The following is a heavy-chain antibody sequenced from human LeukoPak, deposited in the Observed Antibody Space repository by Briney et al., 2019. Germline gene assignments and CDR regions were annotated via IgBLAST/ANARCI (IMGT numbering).Heavy chain of an antibody. CDR3: ARAMVEMTTLIYYFDY. CDR1: GFTFSSYA. J-gene: IGHJ4*02. CDR2: IIGSVDST. Sequence: GGSLRLSCAAAGFTFSSYAMSWVRLAPGKGLGWVLSIIGSVDSTYYADSVKGRFTISRDNSQNTLSLQMNSLRVEDTAVYYCARAMVEMTTLIYYFDYWGQGTLVTVSS. V-gene: IGHV3-23*01. D-gene: IGHD5-24*01.